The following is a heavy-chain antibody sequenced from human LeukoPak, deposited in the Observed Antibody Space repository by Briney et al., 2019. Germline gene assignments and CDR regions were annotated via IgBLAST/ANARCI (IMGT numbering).Heavy chain of an antibody. J-gene: IGHJ6*04. D-gene: IGHD3-10*02. CDR2: ISGSGGST. Sequence: GGSLRLSCAASGFTFSNYAMYWVRQAPGKGLEWVSAISGSGGSTYYADSVKGRFTISRDNSKNTLYLQMNSLRAEDTAVYYCAELGITMIGGVWGKGTTVTISS. V-gene: IGHV3-23*01. CDR3: AELGITMIGGV. CDR1: GFTFSNYA.